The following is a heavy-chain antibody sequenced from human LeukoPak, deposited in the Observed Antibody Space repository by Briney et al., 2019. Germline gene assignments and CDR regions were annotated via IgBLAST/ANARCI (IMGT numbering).Heavy chain of an antibody. Sequence: GASVKVSCKGSGYTFTSYDINWVRQATGQGLEWMGWMNPNSGNTGYAQKFQGRVTMTRNTSISTAYMELSSLRSEDTAVYYCARARSGWYPSHDYWGQGTLVTVSS. CDR2: MNPNSGNT. D-gene: IGHD6-19*01. CDR3: ARARSGWYPSHDY. J-gene: IGHJ4*02. CDR1: GYTFTSYD. V-gene: IGHV1-8*01.